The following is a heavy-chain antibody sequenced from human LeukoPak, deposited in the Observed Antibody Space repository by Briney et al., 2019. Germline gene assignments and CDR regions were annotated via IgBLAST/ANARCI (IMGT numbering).Heavy chain of an antibody. J-gene: IGHJ3*01. CDR1: GFTFDDYA. V-gene: IGHV3-9*01. Sequence: GRSLRLSCAASGFTFDDYAMHWVRQAPGKGLEWVSGISWNSGSIGYADSVKGRFTISRDNSKNMVYLQMNSLRAEDTALYYCVGDPPNSGYAFQVWGHGTVVTVSS. CDR3: VGDPPNSGYAFQV. CDR2: ISWNSGSI. D-gene: IGHD3-22*01.